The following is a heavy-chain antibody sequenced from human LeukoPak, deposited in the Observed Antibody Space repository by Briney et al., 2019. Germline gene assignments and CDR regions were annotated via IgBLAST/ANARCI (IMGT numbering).Heavy chain of an antibody. CDR3: ACRSASSSWYSQGYFDY. J-gene: IGHJ4*02. CDR2: IYISGSGST. CDR1: GGSISSYY. D-gene: IGHD6-13*01. V-gene: IGHV4-4*07. Sequence: ASETLSLTCTVSGGSISSYYWSWIRQPAGKGLEWIGRIYISGSGSTNYNPSLKSRVTMSVDTSKNQFSLKLSSVTAADTAVYYCACRSASSSWYSQGYFDYWGQGTLVTVSS.